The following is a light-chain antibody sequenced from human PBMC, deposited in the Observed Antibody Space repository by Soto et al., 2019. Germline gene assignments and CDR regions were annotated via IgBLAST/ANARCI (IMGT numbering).Light chain of an antibody. V-gene: IGKV3-20*01. Sequence: EIVMTQSPATLSVSPGERATLSCRASQSVSSNLAWYQQKPGQAPRLLIYGASSRATGTPDRFSGSGSGTDFTLTISRLEPEDFAVYYCQQYGSSPSTFGQGTRLEIK. CDR3: QQYGSSPST. J-gene: IGKJ5*01. CDR1: QSVSSN. CDR2: GAS.